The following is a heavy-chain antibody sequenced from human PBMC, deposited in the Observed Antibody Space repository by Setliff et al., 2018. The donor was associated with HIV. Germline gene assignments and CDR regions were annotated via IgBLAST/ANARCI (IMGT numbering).Heavy chain of an antibody. J-gene: IGHJ4*02. CDR2: THASGTT. Sequence: SETLSLTCTVSGGSISGDFWTWIRQPAGEGLEWIGRTHASGTTQCEPSLKNRCSMSIDTSKNQFSLKLNSVTAADTAVYYCARQTATGTSATFDSWGQGSLVTVSS. CDR1: GGSISGDF. D-gene: IGHD2-21*02. V-gene: IGHV4-4*07. CDR3: ARQTATGTSATFDS.